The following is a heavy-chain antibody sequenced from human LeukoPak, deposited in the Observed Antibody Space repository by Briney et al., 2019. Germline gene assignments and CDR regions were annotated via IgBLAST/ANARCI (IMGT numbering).Heavy chain of an antibody. CDR3: ARASIVGASPFDY. Sequence: GGSLRLSCAASGFTFSSYEMNWVRQAPGKGLEWVSYISSSGSTIYYADSVKGRFTISRDNAKNSLYLQMNSLRAEDTAVYYCARASIVGASPFDYWGQGTLVTVSS. J-gene: IGHJ4*02. CDR1: GFTFSSYE. D-gene: IGHD1-26*01. V-gene: IGHV3-48*03. CDR2: ISSSGSTI.